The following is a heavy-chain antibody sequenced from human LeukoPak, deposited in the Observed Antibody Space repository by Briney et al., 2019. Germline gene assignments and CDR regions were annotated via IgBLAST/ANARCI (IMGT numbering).Heavy chain of an antibody. D-gene: IGHD5-18*01. V-gene: IGHV4-59*01. J-gene: IGHJ2*01. CDR3: ASGGYSYASHL. CDR1: VGSISSYY. CDR2: IYYSGST. Sequence: TSETLSLTCAVSVGSISSYYWSWIRQPPGKGLEWIGYIYYSGSTNYNPSLKSRVTISVDTSKNQFSLKLSSVTAADTAVYYCASGGYSYASHLWGRGTLVTVSS.